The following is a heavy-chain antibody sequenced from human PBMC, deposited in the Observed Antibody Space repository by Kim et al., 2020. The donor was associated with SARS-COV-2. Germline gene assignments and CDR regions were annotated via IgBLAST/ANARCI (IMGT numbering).Heavy chain of an antibody. CDR1: GYPFTSYY. Sequence: GASVTVSCTASGYPFTSYYMPWVRQAPGQGLEWMVIINPSGGSTSYAQKFQGRVTMTRDTSTSTVYMELSSLRSEDTAVYYCARDIVVVPAARPHQDYYYYGMDVWGQGTTVTVSS. CDR3: ARDIVVVPAARPHQDYYYYGMDV. J-gene: IGHJ6*02. CDR2: INPSGGST. V-gene: IGHV1-46*01. D-gene: IGHD2-2*01.